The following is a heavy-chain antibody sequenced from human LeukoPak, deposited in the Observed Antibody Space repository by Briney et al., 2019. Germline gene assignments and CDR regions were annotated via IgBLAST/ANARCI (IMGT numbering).Heavy chain of an antibody. V-gene: IGHV4-34*01. D-gene: IGHD2-2*01. CDR1: GGSFSGYY. CDR2: INHSGST. J-gene: IGHJ4*02. CDR3: ASRIGVVPAAAEFDY. Sequence: PSETLSLTCAVYGGSFSGYYWSWIRQPPGKGLEWIGEINHSGSTNYNPSLKSRVTISVDTSKNQFSLKLSSVTAADTAVYYCASRIGVVPAAAEFDYWGQGTLVTVSS.